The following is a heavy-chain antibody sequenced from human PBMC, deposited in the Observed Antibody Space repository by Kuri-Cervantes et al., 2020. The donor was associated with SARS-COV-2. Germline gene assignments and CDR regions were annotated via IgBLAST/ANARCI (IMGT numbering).Heavy chain of an antibody. CDR3: AREDYDFWRSPYYYYMDV. CDR1: GFTFSSNW. CDR2: INEDGSAK. V-gene: IGHV3-7*01. Sequence: GGSLRLSCAASGFTFSSNWMSWVRQAPGKGLEWVANINEDGSAKNYVDSVKGRFTISRDNAKNSLYLQMNSLRAEDTAVYYCAREDYDFWRSPYYYYMDVWGKGTTVTVSS. J-gene: IGHJ6*03. D-gene: IGHD3-3*01.